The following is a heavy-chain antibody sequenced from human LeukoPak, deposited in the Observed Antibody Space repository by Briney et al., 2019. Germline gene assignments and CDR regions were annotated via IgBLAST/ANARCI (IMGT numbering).Heavy chain of an antibody. V-gene: IGHV4-38-2*02. J-gene: IGHJ4*02. D-gene: IGHD2-2*01. CDR3: AREVVEYQLLNLFDY. CDR1: GYSISSGYY. Sequence: TSETLSLTCAVSGYSISSGYYWGWIRQPPGKGLEWIGSIYHSGSTYYNPSLKSRVTISVDTSKNQFSLKLSSVTAADTAVYYCAREVVEYQLLNLFDYWGQGTLVTVSS. CDR2: IYHSGST.